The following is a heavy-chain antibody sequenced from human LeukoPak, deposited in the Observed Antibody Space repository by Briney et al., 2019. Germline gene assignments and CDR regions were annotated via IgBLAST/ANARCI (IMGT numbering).Heavy chain of an antibody. J-gene: IGHJ6*03. CDR2: IRYDGSNK. Sequence: GGSLRLSCAASGFTFSSYGMHWVRQAPGKGLEWVAFIRYDGSNKYYADSVKGRFTISRDNSKNTLYLQMNSLRAEDTAVYYCAKVGVAYYYYMDVWGKGTTVTVSS. CDR1: GFTFSSYG. D-gene: IGHD2-21*01. CDR3: AKVGVAYYYYMDV. V-gene: IGHV3-30*02.